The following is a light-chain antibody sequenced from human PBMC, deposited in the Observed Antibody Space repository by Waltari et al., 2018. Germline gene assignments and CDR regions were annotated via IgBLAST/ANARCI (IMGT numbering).Light chain of an antibody. V-gene: IGKV4-1*01. CDR2: WAS. J-gene: IGKJ5*01. CDR3: QQYYSSIT. Sequence: DIVLTQSPDSLSVSLGARATIHCKSRQSLFYSSNNKNYLGWFQQKPGHPPKLLLYWASTRASGVPDRFSGSGSGTDFTLTISSLQADDVAVYYCQQYYSSITFGQGTRLEIK. CDR1: QSLFYSSNNKNY.